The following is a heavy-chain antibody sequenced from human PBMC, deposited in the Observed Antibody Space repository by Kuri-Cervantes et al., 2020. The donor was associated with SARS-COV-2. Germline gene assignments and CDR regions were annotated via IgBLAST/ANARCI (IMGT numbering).Heavy chain of an antibody. Sequence: GESLKISCAASGFTFSSYGMHWVRQAPGKGLEWVAVISYDGSNKYYADSVKGRFTISRDNSKNTLYLQMNSLRAEDTAVYYCTRENFWSGYSDYWGQGTLVTVSS. D-gene: IGHD3-3*01. CDR2: ISYDGSNK. CDR3: TRENFWSGYSDY. V-gene: IGHV3-30*03. CDR1: GFTFSSYG. J-gene: IGHJ4*02.